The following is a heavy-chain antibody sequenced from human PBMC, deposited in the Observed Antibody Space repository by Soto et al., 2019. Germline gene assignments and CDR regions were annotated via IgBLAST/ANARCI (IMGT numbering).Heavy chain of an antibody. D-gene: IGHD3-22*01. CDR2: ISGSGGST. CDR3: AKGITMLVVVFKT. V-gene: IGHV3-23*01. CDR1: GFTFSSYA. J-gene: IGHJ5*02. Sequence: EVRLLESGGGLVQPGGSLRLSCAASGFTFSSYAMTWVRQAPGKGLEWVSVISGSGGSTYYADSVKGRFTISRDNSKNMFYLEMNSLRAEDTAAYYCAKGITMLVVVFKTWGQGTLVSVSS.